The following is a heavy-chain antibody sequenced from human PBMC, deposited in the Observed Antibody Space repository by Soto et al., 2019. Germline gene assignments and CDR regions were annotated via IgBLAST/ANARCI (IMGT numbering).Heavy chain of an antibody. J-gene: IGHJ2*01. CDR2: ITWNSGTI. V-gene: IGHV3-9*01. D-gene: IGHD2-15*01. CDR3: AKDVSFGAGSYFDL. CDR1: GFTFDDYA. Sequence: EVQLVESGGGLVQPGRSVRLSCAASGFTFDDYAMHWVRQAPGKGLEWVSGITWNSGTIGYADSVKGRFTISRDNARNSLYLQMNSLRSEDTALYYCAKDVSFGAGSYFDLWGRGTLVTVSS.